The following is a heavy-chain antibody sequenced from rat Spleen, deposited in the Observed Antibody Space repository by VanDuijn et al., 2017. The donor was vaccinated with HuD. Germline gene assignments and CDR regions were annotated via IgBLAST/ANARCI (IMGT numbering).Heavy chain of an antibody. J-gene: IGHJ2*01. CDR2: IWAGGST. CDR1: GFSLISYG. V-gene: IGHV2-13*01. CDR3: ARQGDGSYYFDY. D-gene: IGHD1-3*01. Sequence: QVQLKESGPGLVQPSQTLSLTCTVSGFSLISYGVNWVRQPPGTGLEWLGGIWAGGSTNYNSAVQSRLSISRDTSKSQVFLKMNSLQPEDTGTYYCARQGDGSYYFDYWGQGVMVTVSS.